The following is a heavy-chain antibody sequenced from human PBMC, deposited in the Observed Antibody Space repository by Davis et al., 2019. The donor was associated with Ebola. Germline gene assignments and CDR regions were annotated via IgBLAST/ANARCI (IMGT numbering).Heavy chain of an antibody. Sequence: MPSETLSLTCAVYGGSFSDYYWSWVRQTSGKGLEWIGEINHRGRTNYKPSLRRRVTMSVDTSMNQISLKLTSVTAADTAVYYCAREAVLYHYGMDVWGEGTTVTVSS. J-gene: IGHJ6*04. CDR3: AREAVLYHYGMDV. CDR2: INHRGRT. D-gene: IGHD6-6*01. CDR1: GGSFSDYY. V-gene: IGHV4-34*01.